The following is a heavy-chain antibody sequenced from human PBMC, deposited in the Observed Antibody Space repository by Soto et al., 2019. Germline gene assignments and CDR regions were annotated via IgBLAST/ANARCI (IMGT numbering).Heavy chain of an antibody. CDR3: AKDKRPDGAWDMDY. CDR1: GFALSTYT. CDR2: IIGSSGAT. J-gene: IGHJ4*02. D-gene: IGHD1-1*01. Sequence: EVQLLASGGCVVQPGGSLRLSCAASGFALSTYTMNWVRQAPGKGLEWVSSIIGSSGATDYADSVRGRFTISRDISAKSVFLQMDGLRVEDTAVYYCAKDKRPDGAWDMDYWGQGTLVTVSS. V-gene: IGHV3-23*01.